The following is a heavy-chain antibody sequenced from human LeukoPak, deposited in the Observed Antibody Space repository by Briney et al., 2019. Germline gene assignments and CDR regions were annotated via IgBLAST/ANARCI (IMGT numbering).Heavy chain of an antibody. CDR3: ARDLTYYDSSGYSNY. V-gene: IGHV1-2*02. CDR2: INPNSGGT. Sequence: ASVKVSCKASGYTFTGYYMHWVRQAPGQGLEWMGWINPNSGGTNYAQKFQGRVTVTRDTSISTAYMELSRLRSDDTAVYYCARDLTYYDSSGYSNYWGQGTLVTVSS. D-gene: IGHD3-22*01. J-gene: IGHJ4*02. CDR1: GYTFTGYY.